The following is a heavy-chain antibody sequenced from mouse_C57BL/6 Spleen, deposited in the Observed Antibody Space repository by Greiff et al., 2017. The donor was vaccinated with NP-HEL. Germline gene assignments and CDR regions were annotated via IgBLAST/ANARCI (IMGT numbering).Heavy chain of an antibody. CDR3: ARGGCNRFDY. Sequence: QVQLQQSGPELVKPGASVKISCKASGYAFSSSWMNWVKQRPGKGLEWIGRIYPGDGDTNYNGKFKGKATLTVDKSSSTAYMLLSSLTSEDSAVYFCARGGCNRFDYWGQGTTLTVSS. J-gene: IGHJ2*01. CDR1: GYAFSSSW. CDR2: IYPGDGDT. D-gene: IGHD6-1*01. V-gene: IGHV1-82*01.